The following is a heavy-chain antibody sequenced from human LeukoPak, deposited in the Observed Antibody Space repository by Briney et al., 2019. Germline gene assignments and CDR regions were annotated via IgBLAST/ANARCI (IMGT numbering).Heavy chain of an antibody. D-gene: IGHD3-9*01. J-gene: IGHJ6*02. CDR2: MNPNSGNT. CDR1: GYTFTSYD. CDR3: ARVGYNAYYDILTGYLGDTYYYYYGMDV. Sequence: GASVKVSCKASGYTFTSYDINWVRQATGQGLEWMGWMNPNSGNTGYAQKFQGRVTMTRNTSISTAYMELSSLRSEDTAVYYCARVGYNAYYDILTGYLGDTYYYYYGMDVWGQGTTVTVSS. V-gene: IGHV1-8*01.